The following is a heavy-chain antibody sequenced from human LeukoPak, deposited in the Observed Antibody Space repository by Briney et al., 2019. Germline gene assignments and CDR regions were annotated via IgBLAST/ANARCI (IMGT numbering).Heavy chain of an antibody. CDR3: ARDTGHYCSSTSCYIWEERPRYFDY. CDR1: GYALTDLS. CDR2: IDPEDGEI. Sequence: ASVKVSCKVSGYALTDLSMHWVRQTPGKGLEWMGGIDPEDGEITYAQKFQGRVTMTEDTSTDTAYMELSSLRSEDTAVYFCARDTGHYCSSTSCYIWEERPRYFDYWGQGTLVTVSS. V-gene: IGHV1-24*01. D-gene: IGHD2-2*02. J-gene: IGHJ4*02.